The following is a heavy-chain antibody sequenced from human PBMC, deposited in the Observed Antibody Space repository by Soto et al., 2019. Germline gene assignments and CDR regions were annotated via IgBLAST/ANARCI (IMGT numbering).Heavy chain of an antibody. Sequence: QVQLQESGPGLVKPSETLSLTCAVSGGSISSSYWSWIRQPPGRGLEWIGYIHYSGSTNYNPSLRSRVTISVDASKTQFSLRLSSVTAADTAVYYCARGEVLGLWGHGALVTVSS. CDR2: IHYSGST. J-gene: IGHJ4*01. D-gene: IGHD3-16*01. CDR3: ARGEVLGL. V-gene: IGHV4-59*01. CDR1: GGSISSSY.